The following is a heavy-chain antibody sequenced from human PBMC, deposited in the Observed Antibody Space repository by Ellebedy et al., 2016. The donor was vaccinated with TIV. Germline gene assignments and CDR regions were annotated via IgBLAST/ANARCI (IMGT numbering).Heavy chain of an antibody. CDR2: IYPGDSDI. J-gene: IGHJ2*01. CDR3: ARLDTKYYDFWSGFSEGWYFDL. Sequence: PGGSLRLSCKGSGYSFTTYWIGWVRQMHGKGLEWMGIIYPGDSDIRYSQAFEGQVTISADKSISNAYLQWSSLKASDTAMYYCARLDTKYYDFWSGFSEGWYFDLWGRGTLVTVSS. V-gene: IGHV5-51*01. CDR1: GYSFTTYW. D-gene: IGHD3-3*01.